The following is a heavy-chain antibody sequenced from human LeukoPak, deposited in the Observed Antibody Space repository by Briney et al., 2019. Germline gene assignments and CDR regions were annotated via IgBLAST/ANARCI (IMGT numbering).Heavy chain of an antibody. V-gene: IGHV4-59*11. CDR2: IYYSGST. J-gene: IGHJ4*02. Sequence: SETLSLTCTVSGGSISSHYWSWIRQPPGKGLEWIGYIYYSGSTNYNPSLKSRVTISVDTSKNQFSLKLSSVTAADTAVYYCARGYGLYSTDYFDYWGQGTLVTVSS. CDR3: ARGYGLYSTDYFDY. D-gene: IGHD6-13*01. CDR1: GGSISSHY.